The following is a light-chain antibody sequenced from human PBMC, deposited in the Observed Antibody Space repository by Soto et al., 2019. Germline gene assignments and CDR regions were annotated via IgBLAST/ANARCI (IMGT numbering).Light chain of an antibody. CDR3: QSYDSSLSVV. Sequence: QPVLTQPPSVSGAPGQRVTISCTGSRSNIGAGYEVHWYQQRPGTAPKLLIYGNTNRPSGVPDRFSGSKSGTSASLAITGLQAEDEADYYCQSYDSSLSVVFGGGTQLTVL. V-gene: IGLV1-40*01. CDR1: RSNIGAGYE. J-gene: IGLJ2*01. CDR2: GNT.